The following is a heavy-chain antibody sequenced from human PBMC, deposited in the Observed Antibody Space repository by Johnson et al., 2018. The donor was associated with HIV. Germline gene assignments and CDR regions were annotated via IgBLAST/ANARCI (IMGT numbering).Heavy chain of an antibody. J-gene: IGHJ3*02. D-gene: IGHD3-3*01. V-gene: IGHV3-30*04. Sequence: QVQLVESGGGVVQPGGSLRLSCAASGFTFSRYTMHWVRQAPGKGLEWVAVISYHGSNTYYADSVRGRFTISRDNSKNTLYLQRNSLRAGDTAVYYCARESQMPLFGVGIKGDGIGIWGQGTMVTVSS. CDR2: ISYHGSNT. CDR3: ARESQMPLFGVGIKGDGIGI. CDR1: GFTFSRYT.